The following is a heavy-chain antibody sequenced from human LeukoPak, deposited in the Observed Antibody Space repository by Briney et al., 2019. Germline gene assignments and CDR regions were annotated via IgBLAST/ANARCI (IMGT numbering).Heavy chain of an antibody. D-gene: IGHD5-24*01. CDR1: GFTFSSYW. Sequence: GGSLRLSCAASGFTFSSYWMSWVRQAPGKGLEWVANIKQDGSEKYYVDSVKGRFTISRHNAKNSLYLQMNSLRAEDTAVYYCARPRGNVEMATIPFDYWGQGTLVTVSS. CDR2: IKQDGSEK. V-gene: IGHV3-7*01. CDR3: ARPRGNVEMATIPFDY. J-gene: IGHJ4*02.